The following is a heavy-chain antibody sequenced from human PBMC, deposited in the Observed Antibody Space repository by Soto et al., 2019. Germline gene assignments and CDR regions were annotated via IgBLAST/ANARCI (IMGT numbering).Heavy chain of an antibody. CDR1: GGSFSGYY. J-gene: IGHJ4*02. CDR2: INHSGST. V-gene: IGHV4-34*01. D-gene: IGHD1-26*01. Sequence: PSETLSLTCAVYGGSFSGYYWSWIRQPPGKGLEWIGEINHSGSTNYNPSLKSRVTISVDTSKNQFSLKLSSVTAADTAVYYCARAARDFSGSYSIYWGQGTVVTVSS. CDR3: ARAARDFSGSYSIY.